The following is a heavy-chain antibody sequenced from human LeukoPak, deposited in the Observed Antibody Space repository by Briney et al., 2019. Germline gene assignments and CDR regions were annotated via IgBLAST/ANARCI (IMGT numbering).Heavy chain of an antibody. D-gene: IGHD3-22*01. Sequence: GGSLRLSCAASGFTFSSYSMNWVRQAPGKGLEWVSYISSSSSTIYYADSVKGRFTISRDNAKNSPYLQMNSLRDEDTAVYYCARDPLTYYYDSSGGGAFDIWGQGTMVTVSS. CDR1: GFTFSSYS. CDR2: ISSSSSTI. V-gene: IGHV3-48*02. J-gene: IGHJ3*02. CDR3: ARDPLTYYYDSSGGGAFDI.